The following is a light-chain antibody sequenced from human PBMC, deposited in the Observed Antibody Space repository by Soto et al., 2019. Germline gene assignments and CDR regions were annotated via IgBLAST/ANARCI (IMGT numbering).Light chain of an antibody. CDR2: DAS. CDR3: QQRSNWPS. Sequence: EIVLTQSPATLSLSPGERATLSCRASQSVSSYLAWYQQKPGQAPRLLIYDASNRATGIPARFSGSRSGTEFTLTISSLEPEDFAVYYCQQRSNWPSFGGGTQVEIK. V-gene: IGKV3-11*01. CDR1: QSVSSY. J-gene: IGKJ4*01.